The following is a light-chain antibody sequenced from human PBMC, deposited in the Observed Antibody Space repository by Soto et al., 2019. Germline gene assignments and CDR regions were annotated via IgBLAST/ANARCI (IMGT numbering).Light chain of an antibody. V-gene: IGLV2-14*03. CDR2: DVS. Sequence: QSALTQPASVSGSPGQSITISCTGTSSDVGAYHYVSWYQQHPGKAPKLIIYDVSNRPSGVSNRFSGSKSGITASLTISALQAEDDADYYCSSYSNSRTLVFGGGTKVTVL. CDR3: SSYSNSRTLV. J-gene: IGLJ2*01. CDR1: SSDVGAYHY.